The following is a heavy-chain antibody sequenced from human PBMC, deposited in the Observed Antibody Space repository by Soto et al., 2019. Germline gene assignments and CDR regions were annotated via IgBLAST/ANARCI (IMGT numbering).Heavy chain of an antibody. CDR1: GFTFSSYE. CDR3: ARAEGGYYYAKFDY. J-gene: IGHJ4*02. D-gene: IGHD3-22*01. Sequence: EVQLVESGGGLVQPGGSLRLSCAASGFTFSSYEMNWVRQAPGKGLEWVSYISSSGSTIYYADSVKGRFIISRDNAKNSLYLQMNSLRAEDTAVYYCARAEGGYYYAKFDYWGQGTLVTVSS. CDR2: ISSSGSTI. V-gene: IGHV3-48*03.